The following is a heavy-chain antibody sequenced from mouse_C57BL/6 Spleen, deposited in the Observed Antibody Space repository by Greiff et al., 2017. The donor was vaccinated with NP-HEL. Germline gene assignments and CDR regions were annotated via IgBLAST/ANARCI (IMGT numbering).Heavy chain of an antibody. CDR3: TVRTTYYAMDY. J-gene: IGHJ4*01. CDR1: GYTFTDYE. Sequence: QVQLKESGAELVRPGASVTLSCKASGYTFTDYEMHWVKQTPVHGLEWIGAIDPETGGTAYNQKFKGKAILTADKSSSTAYMELRSLTSEDSAVYYCTVRTTYYAMDYWGQGTSVTVSS. V-gene: IGHV1-15*01. D-gene: IGHD2-12*01. CDR2: IDPETGGT.